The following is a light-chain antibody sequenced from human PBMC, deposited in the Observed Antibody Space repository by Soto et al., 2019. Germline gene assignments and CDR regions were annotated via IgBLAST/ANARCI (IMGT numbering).Light chain of an antibody. CDR1: QSVSRK. CDR3: QQRSNWHPIT. Sequence: ILMTQSPFSLAVSPGESATLSCRASQSVSRKLVWYQQKPGQAPRLLIYDASNRATGIPARFSGSGSGTDFTLTVSSLEHEDFAAYYCQQRSNWHPITFGQGTKVDIK. V-gene: IGKV3D-11*02. J-gene: IGKJ1*01. CDR2: DAS.